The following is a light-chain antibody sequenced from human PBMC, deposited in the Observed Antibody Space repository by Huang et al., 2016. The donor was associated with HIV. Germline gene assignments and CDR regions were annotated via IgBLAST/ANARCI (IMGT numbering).Light chain of an antibody. V-gene: IGKV2-28*01. Sequence: DIVMTQSPLSLPVTPGEPASIPCKSSQSLLHSNGSDYLVLYLQKPGQSPQLLISLGSNRASGVPDRFSGSGSGTDFTLKSSRVEAEDVGVYYCMQALETPITFGQGTRLEIK. CDR1: QSLLHSNGSDY. J-gene: IGKJ5*01. CDR2: LGS. CDR3: MQALETPIT.